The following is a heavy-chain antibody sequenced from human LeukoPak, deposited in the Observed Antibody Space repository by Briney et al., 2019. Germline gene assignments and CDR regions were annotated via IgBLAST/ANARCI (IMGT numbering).Heavy chain of an antibody. CDR3: GKTTVGYGSGQKPAWPVDF. CDR2: IFGSGGSP. Sequence: PGGSLRLSCEGSGFTFGSHAMYWVRQAPGKGLEWVAGIFGSGGSPHYADSVKGRFTISRDNPRNTVYLQINSLRDDDTAVYYCGKTTVGYGSGQKPAWPVDFWGQGTLVTVSS. CDR1: GFTFGSHA. D-gene: IGHD6-19*01. J-gene: IGHJ4*02. V-gene: IGHV3-23*01.